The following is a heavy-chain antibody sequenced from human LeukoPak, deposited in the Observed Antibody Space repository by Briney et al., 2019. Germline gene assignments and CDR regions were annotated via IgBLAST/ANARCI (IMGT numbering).Heavy chain of an antibody. CDR3: ALGTYYDILTGYPAEYYYYGMDV. D-gene: IGHD3-9*01. V-gene: IGHV1-69*06. Sequence: SVKVSCKASGGTFISYAISWVRQPPGQGLEWMGGIIPIFGTANYAQKFQGRATITADKSTSTAYMELSSLRSEDTAVYYCALGTYYDILTGYPAEYYYYGMDVWGKGTTVTVSS. CDR1: GGTFISYA. CDR2: IIPIFGTA. J-gene: IGHJ6*04.